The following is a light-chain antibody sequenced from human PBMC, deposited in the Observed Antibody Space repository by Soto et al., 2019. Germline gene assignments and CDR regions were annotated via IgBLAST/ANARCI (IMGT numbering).Light chain of an antibody. Sequence: EIIMTHSPATLSVSPVEIATLTCRAIQSITGNLSFYQQKPGLAPSLLIYGASTRATGIPARFSGSGSGTEFTLTISSLQSEDFVVYYCQQYNDWPRTFGQGTKVDIK. J-gene: IGKJ1*01. CDR2: GAS. CDR3: QQYNDWPRT. V-gene: IGKV3-15*01. CDR1: QSITGN.